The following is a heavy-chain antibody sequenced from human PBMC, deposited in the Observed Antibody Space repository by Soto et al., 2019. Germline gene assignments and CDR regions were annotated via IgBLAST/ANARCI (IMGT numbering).Heavy chain of an antibody. Sequence: SETLSLTCTVSGGSISSYYWSWIRQPPGKGLEWIGYIYYSGSTNYNPSLKSRVTISVDTSKNQFSLKLSSVTAADTAVYYCAREVDYDILTGYCCGMDVWGQGTTVTVSS. V-gene: IGHV4-59*12. J-gene: IGHJ6*02. D-gene: IGHD3-9*01. CDR2: IYYSGST. CDR3: AREVDYDILTGYCCGMDV. CDR1: GGSISSYY.